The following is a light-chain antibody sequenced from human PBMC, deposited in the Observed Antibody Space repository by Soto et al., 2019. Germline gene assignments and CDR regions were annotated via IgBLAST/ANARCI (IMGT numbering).Light chain of an antibody. J-gene: IGLJ1*01. CDR2: NNN. CDR3: ASWDDRPIAYV. V-gene: IGLV1-44*01. CDR1: SSNIGSNT. Sequence: QSVLTQPPSASGTPGQRVTISCSGSSSNIGSNTVNWYQQLPGTAPKLLIYNNNQRPSGDPDRFSRSKSGTSGSLAISGLQSEDEAAYYCASWDDRPIAYVFGTGTKVTVL.